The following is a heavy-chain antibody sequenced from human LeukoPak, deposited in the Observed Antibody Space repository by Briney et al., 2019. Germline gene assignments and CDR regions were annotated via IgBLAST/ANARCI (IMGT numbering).Heavy chain of an antibody. D-gene: IGHD6-19*01. CDR1: GYTFTGYD. Sequence: ASVKVSCKASGYTFTGYDMNWVRQAPGQGLEWMGWMNPNSGDTSYAQKLQGRVTMTRNTSITTAYMELSSLRSEDTAVYYCARDLAGGRVIWFDPWGQGTLVTVSS. J-gene: IGHJ5*02. V-gene: IGHV1-8*01. CDR3: ARDLAGGRVIWFDP. CDR2: MNPNSGDT.